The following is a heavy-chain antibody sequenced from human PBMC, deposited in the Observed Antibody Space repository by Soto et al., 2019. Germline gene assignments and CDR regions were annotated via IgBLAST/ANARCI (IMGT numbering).Heavy chain of an antibody. CDR1: GYTFDSYG. V-gene: IGHV1-18*01. CDR2: ISTHTGNT. D-gene: IGHD1-1*01. Sequence: QVQLVQSGAEVKKPGASVRVSCKASGYTFDSYGLNWVRQAPGQGLEWMGWISTHTGNTDYPQRFQCRFTMTTDKSTSTAFFDLRSLTSDDTAVYYCVRDVSVSSGSFGCYWGQGTLVSVSS. J-gene: IGHJ4*02. CDR3: VRDVSVSSGSFGCY.